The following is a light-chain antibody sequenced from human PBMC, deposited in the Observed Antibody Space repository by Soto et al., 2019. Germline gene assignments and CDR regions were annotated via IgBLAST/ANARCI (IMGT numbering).Light chain of an antibody. CDR2: GAS. V-gene: IGKV3-20*01. CDR1: QSVSSSY. CDR3: QQYGSSPYT. J-gene: IGKJ2*01. Sequence: EIVLTQSPGTLSLSPGERATLSCRASQSVSSSYLAWYQQKPGQAPRLLIYGASSRATGIPDRFSGSGSGTDFTLTISRLEPEDCAVDYCQQYGSSPYTFGKGTKLEIK.